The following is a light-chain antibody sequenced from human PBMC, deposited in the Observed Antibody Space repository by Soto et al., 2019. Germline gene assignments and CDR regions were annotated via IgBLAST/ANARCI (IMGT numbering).Light chain of an antibody. CDR1: SSNIGSNS. V-gene: IGLV1-44*01. Sequence: QSVLTQPRSASGTPGQRVTISCSGSSSNIGSNSVNWYQQLPGTAPKLLIYSTNQRPSWVPDRVSGSKSDTSASLAISGLQSEDEDDYYCAAWDDSLNGEVVFGAGTKLTVL. CDR3: AAWDDSLNGEVV. J-gene: IGLJ2*01. CDR2: STN.